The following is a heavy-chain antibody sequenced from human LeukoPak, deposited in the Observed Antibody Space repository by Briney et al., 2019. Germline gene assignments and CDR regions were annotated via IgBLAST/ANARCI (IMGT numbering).Heavy chain of an antibody. V-gene: IGHV4-39*01. CDR3: ARQGVSNYYDSSGYPEYFDY. D-gene: IGHD3-22*01. J-gene: IGHJ4*02. CDR1: SSYA. Sequence: SSYAMSWVRQAPGKGLEWIGSIYYSGSTYYNPSLKSRVTISVDTSKNQFSLKLSSATAADTAVYYCARQGVSNYYDSSGYPEYFDYWGQGTLVTVSS. CDR2: IYYSGST.